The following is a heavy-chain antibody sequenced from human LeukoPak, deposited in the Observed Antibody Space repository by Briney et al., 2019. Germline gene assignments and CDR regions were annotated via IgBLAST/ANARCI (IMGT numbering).Heavy chain of an antibody. CDR2: IHPYGTF. J-gene: IGHJ4*02. D-gene: IGHD5-24*01. CDR3: ARGRDRSKAGDH. V-gene: IGHV4-34*01. Sequence: SETLSLTCAVYGGSCSDYYCSWIRQPPGKGLEWIGEIHPYGTFYYNSSLKSRLTISIDTSKSQFSLRLTSVTAADTAFYYCARGRDRSKAGDHWGQGTLVTLSS. CDR1: GGSCSDYY.